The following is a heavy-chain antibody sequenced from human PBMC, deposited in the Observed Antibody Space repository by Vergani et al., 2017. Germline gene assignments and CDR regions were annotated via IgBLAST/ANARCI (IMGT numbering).Heavy chain of an antibody. Sequence: QVQLQQWGGGLLKPSETLSLTCVVNCGSFTCYHWTWIRQSPGEGLEWVGDIDRTGRPDYNPSLKSRITMSVDKSRNQFSLTLNSVTATDTAIYFCARVNTETNGHRYYYYYMDGWGQGTAVTVS. CDR2: IDRTGRP. V-gene: IGHV4-34*01. CDR3: ARVNTETNGHRYYYYYMDG. J-gene: IGHJ6*03. D-gene: IGHD4-11*01. CDR1: CGSFTCYH.